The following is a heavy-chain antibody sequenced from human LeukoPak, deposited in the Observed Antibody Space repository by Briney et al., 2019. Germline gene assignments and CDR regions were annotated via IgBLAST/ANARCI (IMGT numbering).Heavy chain of an antibody. CDR3: ALACGSCPFDY. CDR1: GFTFSNYA. V-gene: IGHV3-23*01. D-gene: IGHD2-15*01. J-gene: IGHJ4*02. Sequence: GGSLRLSCAASGFTFSNYAMSWVRQAPGKGLEWVSTISGNGGSAYYTDSVKGRFTISRDNSKNTLYLQMNRLRAEDTAVYYCALACGSCPFDYWGQGTLVTVCS. CDR2: ISGNGGSA.